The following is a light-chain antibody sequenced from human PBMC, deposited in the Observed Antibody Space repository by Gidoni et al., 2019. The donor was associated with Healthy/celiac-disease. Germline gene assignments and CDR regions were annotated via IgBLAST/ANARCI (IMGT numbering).Light chain of an antibody. CDR1: SSNIGSNY. J-gene: IGLJ3*02. CDR3: AAWDDSLSGLV. CDR2: RNN. V-gene: IGLV1-47*01. Sequence: QSVLTQPPSASGIPGQRVTISCSGSSSNIGSNYVYWYQQLPGTAPKLLIYRNNQRPSGVPDRCSGSNSGTSASLAISGLRSEDDADYYCAAWDDSLSGLVFGGGTKLTVL.